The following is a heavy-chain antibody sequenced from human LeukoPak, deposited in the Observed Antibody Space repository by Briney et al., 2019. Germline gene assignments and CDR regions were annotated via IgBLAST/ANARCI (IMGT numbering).Heavy chain of an antibody. CDR3: AKRRASNWDRAFDI. Sequence: PGGSLRLSCAASGLTFSSDWMHWVRQVPGKGLVWDSRINSDASTINYADSVKGRFTISRDNAKNTLYLQMNNLRAEDTAVYYCAKRRASNWDRAFDIWGQGTMVTVSS. D-gene: IGHD6-13*01. CDR2: INSDASTI. J-gene: IGHJ3*02. V-gene: IGHV3-74*01. CDR1: GLTFSSDW.